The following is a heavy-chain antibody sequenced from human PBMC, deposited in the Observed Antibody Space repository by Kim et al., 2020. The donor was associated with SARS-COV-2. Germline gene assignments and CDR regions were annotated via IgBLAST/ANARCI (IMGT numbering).Heavy chain of an antibody. J-gene: IGHJ3*02. V-gene: IGHV3-21*01. Sequence: MYHPDAMKGRFTISRDNAKNSLYLHMYSLRAEDTAVYYCARSEPLDAFDIWGQGTMVTVSS. CDR2: M. CDR3: ARSEPLDAFDI.